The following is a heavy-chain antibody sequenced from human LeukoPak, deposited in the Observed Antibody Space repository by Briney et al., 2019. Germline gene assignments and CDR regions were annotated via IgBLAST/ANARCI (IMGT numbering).Heavy chain of an antibody. CDR2: ISSSGSTI. V-gene: IGHV3-48*03. J-gene: IGHJ4*02. CDR3: ARELLWFGDRLSY. Sequence: GGSLRLSCAASGFTFSSYEMNWVRQAPGKGLEWVSYISSSGSTIYYADSVKGRFTISRDNAKNSLYLQMNSLRAEDTAVYYWARELLWFGDRLSYWGQGTLVTVSS. CDR1: GFTFSSYE. D-gene: IGHD3-10*01.